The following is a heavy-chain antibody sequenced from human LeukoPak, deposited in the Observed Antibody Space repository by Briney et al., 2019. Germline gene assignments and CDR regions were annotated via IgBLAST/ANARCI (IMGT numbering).Heavy chain of an antibody. D-gene: IGHD2-2*01. J-gene: IGHJ4*02. Sequence: SETLSLTCTVSGGSISSSSYYWGWIRQPPGKGLEWIGSIYYSGSTYYNPSLKSRVTISVDTSKNQFSLKLSSVTAADTAVYYCGSDPFLHAGFDYWGQGTLVTVSS. V-gene: IGHV4-39*07. CDR1: GGSISSSSYY. CDR2: IYYSGST. CDR3: GSDPFLHAGFDY.